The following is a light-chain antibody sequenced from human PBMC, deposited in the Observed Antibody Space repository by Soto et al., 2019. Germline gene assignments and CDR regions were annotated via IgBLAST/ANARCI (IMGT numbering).Light chain of an antibody. V-gene: IGKV1-5*03. CDR2: KAS. J-gene: IGKJ1*01. CDR1: QSISSW. CDR3: QQYNSYPET. Sequence: DIQMTQSPSTLSASVGDRVTITCRASQSISSWLAWYQQKPGKAPKLLIYKASSLESGVPSRFSGSGSGTEFTLTISSLPPDDFATNYCQQYNSYPETFGQGTKVEIK.